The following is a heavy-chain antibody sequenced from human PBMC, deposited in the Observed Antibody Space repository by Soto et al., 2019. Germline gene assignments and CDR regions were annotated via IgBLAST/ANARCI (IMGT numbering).Heavy chain of an antibody. CDR2: NSYSGTT. Sequence: QVQLQESGPGLVKPSETLSLTCIVSDDSISSYHWSWIRQPPGKGLEWIGYNSYSGTTNYNPSLKSRVTISVDTSKNQFSPKLSSVTAADTAVYYCARNVRGDYMDVWGQGTTVTVSS. CDR1: DDSISSYH. CDR3: ARNVRGDYMDV. J-gene: IGHJ6*03. V-gene: IGHV4-59*01.